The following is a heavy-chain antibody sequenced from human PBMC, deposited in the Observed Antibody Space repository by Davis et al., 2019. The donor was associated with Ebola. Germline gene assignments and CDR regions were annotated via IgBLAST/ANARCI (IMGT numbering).Heavy chain of an antibody. V-gene: IGHV3-11*06. CDR1: GFTFSDHY. CDR2: ITSSGSYT. Sequence: GESLKISCAASGFTFSDHYMTWIRQAPGKGLEWLSYITSSGSYTTYADSVKGRFTISRDNSRNILYLQMNSLRSEDTAVYYCARGDVDTGNFDYWGQGTLVTVSS. J-gene: IGHJ4*02. CDR3: ARGDVDTGNFDY. D-gene: IGHD5-18*01.